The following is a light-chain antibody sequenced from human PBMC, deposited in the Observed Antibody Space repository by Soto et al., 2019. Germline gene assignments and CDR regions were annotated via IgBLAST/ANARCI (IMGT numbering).Light chain of an antibody. V-gene: IGLV1-51*02. CDR1: SSQIGKNY. Sequence: QSVLTQPPSVSAASGQKVTISCSGSSSQIGKNYVSWYQQLPGTAPKLLIYETNKRPSGIPDRFSGSKSGTSATLGISGLQTGDEADYYCGTWDTSLTVVLFGGGTQLTVL. CDR3: GTWDTSLTVVL. J-gene: IGLJ2*01. CDR2: ETN.